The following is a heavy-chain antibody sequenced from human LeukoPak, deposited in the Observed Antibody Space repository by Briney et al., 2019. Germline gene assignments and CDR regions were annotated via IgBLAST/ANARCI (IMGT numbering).Heavy chain of an antibody. Sequence: GGSLRLSCAASGFTFSGYSMNWVRQAPGKGLEWVSSISSSSTYIYYTDSVKGRFTISRDNAKNSLYLQMNSLRVEDTAVYYCARSSIAARPGQDWGQGTLVTVSS. V-gene: IGHV3-21*01. CDR1: GFTFSGYS. D-gene: IGHD6-6*01. CDR3: ARSSIAARPGQD. CDR2: ISSSSTYI. J-gene: IGHJ4*02.